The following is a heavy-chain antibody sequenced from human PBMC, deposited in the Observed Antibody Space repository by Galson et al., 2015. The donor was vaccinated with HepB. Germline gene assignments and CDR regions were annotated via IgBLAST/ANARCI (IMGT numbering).Heavy chain of an antibody. Sequence: SETLSLTCTVSGGSISSSTYYWGWIRQPPGKGLEWIGSIYYSGSTYYNPSLKSRVTISVDTSKNQFSLKLSSVTAADTAVYYCARVERYFQHWGQGTLVTVSS. CDR3: ARVERYFQH. V-gene: IGHV4-39*01. J-gene: IGHJ1*01. CDR2: IYYSGST. D-gene: IGHD1-1*01. CDR1: GGSISSSTYY.